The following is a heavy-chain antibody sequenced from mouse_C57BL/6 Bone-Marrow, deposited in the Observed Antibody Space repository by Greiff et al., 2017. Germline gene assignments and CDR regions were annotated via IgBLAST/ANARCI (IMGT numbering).Heavy chain of an antibody. CDR3: ARTGTRGYFDV. D-gene: IGHD4-1*01. J-gene: IGHJ1*03. V-gene: IGHV1-69*01. CDR1: GYTFTSYW. CDR2: IDPSDSYT. Sequence: QVQLKQPGAELVMPGASVKLSCKASGYTFTSYWMHWVKQRPGQGLEWIGEIDPSDSYTNYNQKFKGKSTLTVDKSSSTAYMQLSSLTSEDSAVYDCARTGTRGYFDVWGTGTTVTVSS.